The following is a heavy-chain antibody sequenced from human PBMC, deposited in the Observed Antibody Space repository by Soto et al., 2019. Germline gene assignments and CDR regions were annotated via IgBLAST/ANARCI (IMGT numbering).Heavy chain of an antibody. V-gene: IGHV1-69*13. CDR1: GGTFSSYA. Sequence: ASVKVSCKASGGTFSSYAISWVRQAPGQGLEWMGGIIPIFGTANYAQKFQGRVTITADESTSTAYMELSSLRSEDTAVYYCARDSRVYYYGSGSPYYFDYWGQGTLVTVSS. J-gene: IGHJ4*02. CDR3: ARDSRVYYYGSGSPYYFDY. CDR2: IIPIFGTA. D-gene: IGHD3-10*01.